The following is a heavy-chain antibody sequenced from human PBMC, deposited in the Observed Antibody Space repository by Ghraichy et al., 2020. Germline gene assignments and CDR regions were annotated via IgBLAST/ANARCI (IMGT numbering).Heavy chain of an antibody. Sequence: GGSLRLSCAASGFTFSSYSMNWVRQAPGKGLEWVSSISSSSSYIYYADSVKGRFTISRDNAKNSLYLQMNSLRAEDTAVYYCAGGPKVGIAAAGDYWGQGTLVTVSS. CDR3: AGGPKVGIAAAGDY. CDR2: ISSSSSYI. CDR1: GFTFSSYS. V-gene: IGHV3-21*01. J-gene: IGHJ4*02. D-gene: IGHD6-13*01.